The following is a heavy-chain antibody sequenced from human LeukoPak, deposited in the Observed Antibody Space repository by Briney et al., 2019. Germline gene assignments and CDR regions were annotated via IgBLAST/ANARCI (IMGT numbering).Heavy chain of an antibody. Sequence: ASVKVSCKASGYTFTGYYMHWVRQAPGQGLEWMGIINPSGGSTSYAQKFQGRVTMTRDTSTSTVYMELSSLRSEDTAVYYCAKSDSSGYRNDAFDIWGQGTMVTVPS. CDR3: AKSDSSGYRNDAFDI. V-gene: IGHV1-46*01. D-gene: IGHD3-22*01. J-gene: IGHJ3*02. CDR2: INPSGGST. CDR1: GYTFTGYY.